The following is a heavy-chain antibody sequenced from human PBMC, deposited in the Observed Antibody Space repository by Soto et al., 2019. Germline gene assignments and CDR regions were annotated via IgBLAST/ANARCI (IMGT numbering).Heavy chain of an antibody. D-gene: IGHD3-3*02. J-gene: IGHJ3*02. Sequence: SETLSLTCAVSGDSISSNNWWSWVRQPPGKGLEWIGEVFRTGSTNYNPSLKSRVSISADKSNNQVTLNVISVTAADTAVYYCVRCPFHFYSYDIWGQGTMVTVSS. CDR2: VFRTGST. CDR3: VRCPFHFYSYDI. V-gene: IGHV4-4*02. CDR1: GDSISSNNW.